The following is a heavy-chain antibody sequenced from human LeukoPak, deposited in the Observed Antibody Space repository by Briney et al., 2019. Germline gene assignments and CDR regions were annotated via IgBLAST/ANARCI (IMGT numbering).Heavy chain of an antibody. CDR1: GYTFTSYA. CDR2: IIPIFGTA. CDR3: ARGYYYGSGSYYNSVRWFDP. J-gene: IGHJ5*02. D-gene: IGHD3-10*01. V-gene: IGHV1-69*13. Sequence: AASVKVSCKASGYTFTSYAISWVRQAPGQGLEWMGGIIPIFGTANYAQKFQGRVTITADESTSTAYMELSSLRSEDTAVYYCARGYYYGSGSYYNSVRWFDPWGQGTLVTVSS.